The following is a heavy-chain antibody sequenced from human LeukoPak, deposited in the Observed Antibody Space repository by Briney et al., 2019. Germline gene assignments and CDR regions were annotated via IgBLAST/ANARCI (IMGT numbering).Heavy chain of an antibody. D-gene: IGHD3-10*01. CDR3: AITMVRGVIITGYFDY. CDR1: GGSFRGYY. V-gene: IGHV4-34*01. CDR2: INHSGST. J-gene: IGHJ4*02. Sequence: SETLSLTCAVYGGSFRGYYWSWIRQPPGKGLEWIGEINHSGSTNYNPSLKSRVTISVDTSKNQFSLKLSSVTAADTAVYYCAITMVRGVIITGYFDYWGQGTLVTVAS.